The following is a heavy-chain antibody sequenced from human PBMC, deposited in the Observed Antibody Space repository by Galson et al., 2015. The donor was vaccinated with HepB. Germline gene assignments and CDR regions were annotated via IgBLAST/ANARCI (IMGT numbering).Heavy chain of an antibody. Sequence: SLRLSCAASGFTFGDYAMSWFRQAPGKGLEWVGFIRSKAYGGTTEYAASVKGRFTISRDDSKSIAYLQMNSLKTEDTAVYYCTRAPPGSLVEWFDPWGQGTLVTVSS. CDR3: TRAPPGSLVEWFDP. J-gene: IGHJ5*02. CDR1: GFTFGDYA. CDR2: IRSKAYGGTT. V-gene: IGHV3-49*03. D-gene: IGHD2-15*01.